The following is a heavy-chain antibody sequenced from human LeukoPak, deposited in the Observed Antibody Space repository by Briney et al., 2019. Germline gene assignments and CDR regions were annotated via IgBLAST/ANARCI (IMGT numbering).Heavy chain of an antibody. V-gene: IGHV7-4-1*02. CDR1: GYTFNRYG. Sequence: ASVKVSCKASGYTFNRYGMNWVRQAPGQGLEWMGWINTNSGSPTYAQGFTGRFVFSLESSVSTAYLQITSLKAEDTAVYYCARDAQYGSTGYFLDYWGQGTLVTVSS. J-gene: IGHJ4*02. D-gene: IGHD3-22*01. CDR2: INTNSGSP. CDR3: ARDAQYGSTGYFLDY.